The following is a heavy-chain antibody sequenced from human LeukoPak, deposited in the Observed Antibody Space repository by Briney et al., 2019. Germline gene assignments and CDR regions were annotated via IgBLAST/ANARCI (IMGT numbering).Heavy chain of an antibody. CDR1: GFTFSGSA. Sequence: GGSLRLSCAASGFTFSGSAMHWVRQAPGKGLEWVGRIRSKANSYATAYAASVKGRFTISRDDSKNTAYLQMNSLKTEDTAVYYCTRLGPYDILTGSIIYYYYYGMDVWGQGTTVTVSS. CDR3: TRLGPYDILTGSIIYYYYYGMDV. V-gene: IGHV3-73*01. CDR2: IRSKANSYAT. J-gene: IGHJ6*02. D-gene: IGHD3-9*01.